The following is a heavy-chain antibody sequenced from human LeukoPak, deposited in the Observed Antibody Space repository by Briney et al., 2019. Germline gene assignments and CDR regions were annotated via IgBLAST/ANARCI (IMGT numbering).Heavy chain of an antibody. CDR1: GDSIDSKSDS. V-gene: IGHV4-39*07. Sequence: SETLSLTCTVSGDSIDSKSDSWGWIRQPPGKGLEWIGNIYYGGRTKYNPSLNSRVTISLDTSKNQFSLKLSSVTAADTAVYYCARGGSSGSYYDYWGQGTLVTVSS. J-gene: IGHJ4*02. D-gene: IGHD1-26*01. CDR2: IYYGGRT. CDR3: ARGGSSGSYYDY.